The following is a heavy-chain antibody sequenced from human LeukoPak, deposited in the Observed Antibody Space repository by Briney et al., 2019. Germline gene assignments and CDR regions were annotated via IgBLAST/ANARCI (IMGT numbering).Heavy chain of an antibody. D-gene: IGHD2-15*01. Sequence: PQTLSLTRTVSGGSISSGGYYWSWIRQHPGKGLEWIGYIYYSGSTNYNPSLKSRVTISVDTSKNQFSLKLSSVTAADTAVYYCARVGPTADIYYYYYMDVWGKGTTVTVSS. CDR1: GGSISSGGYY. J-gene: IGHJ6*03. CDR2: IYYSGST. V-gene: IGHV4-31*03. CDR3: ARVGPTADIYYYYYMDV.